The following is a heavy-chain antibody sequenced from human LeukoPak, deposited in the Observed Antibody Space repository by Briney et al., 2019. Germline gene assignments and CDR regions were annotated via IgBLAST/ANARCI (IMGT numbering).Heavy chain of an antibody. J-gene: IGHJ4*02. D-gene: IGHD4-17*01. V-gene: IGHV4-38-2*02. Sequence: PSETLSLTCTVSGYSIRNGYKWGWIRVSPGGGLEWLGIIYQSGSTYYNPSLKSRVSLSIDTSKNQLSLKLTSVTAADTAVYYCPRDRPATSTEAWGQGTLVTVSS. CDR2: IYQSGST. CDR1: GYSIRNGYK. CDR3: PRDRPATSTEA.